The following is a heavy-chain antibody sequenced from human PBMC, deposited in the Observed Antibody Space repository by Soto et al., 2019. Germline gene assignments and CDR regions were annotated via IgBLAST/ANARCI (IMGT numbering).Heavy chain of an antibody. J-gene: IGHJ5*02. V-gene: IGHV1-18*04. CDR1: GYTFTSYG. D-gene: IGHD6-19*01. CDR3: ARVRGIAVAGARLWFDP. CDR2: ISAYNGNT. Sequence: QVQLVQSGAEVKKPGASVKVSCKASGYTFTSYGISWVRQAPGQGLEWMGWISAYNGNTNYAQKLQGRVTMTTDTSTSPAYMELRSLRSDDTAVYYCARVRGIAVAGARLWFDPWGQGTLVTVSS.